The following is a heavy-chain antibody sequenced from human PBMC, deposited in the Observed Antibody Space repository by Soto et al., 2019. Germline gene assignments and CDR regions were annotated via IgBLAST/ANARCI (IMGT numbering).Heavy chain of an antibody. CDR1: GFKFDDYA. D-gene: IGHD3-22*01. CDR3: AKGWRSSGPLVA. V-gene: IGHV3-9*01. Sequence: GGSLRLSCAASGFKFDDYAMHWVRQAPGKGLEWVSFITYNSGSIAYADSVKGRFTISRDTAKNSLYLQMNSLRSEDTALYYCAKGWRSSGPLVAWGQGILVTVSS. J-gene: IGHJ5*02. CDR2: ITYNSGSI.